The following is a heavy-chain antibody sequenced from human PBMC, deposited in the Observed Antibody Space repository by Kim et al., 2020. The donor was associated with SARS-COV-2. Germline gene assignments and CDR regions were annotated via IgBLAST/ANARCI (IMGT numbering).Heavy chain of an antibody. CDR1: GGSISSSSYY. J-gene: IGHJ6*02. Sequence: SETLSLTCTVSGGSISSSSYYWGWIRQPPGKGLEWIGSIYYSGSTYYNPSLKSRVTISVDTSKNQFSLKLSSVTAADTAVYYCASLDNWNDGWYGMDVWGQGTTVTVSS. CDR3: ASLDNWNDGWYGMDV. D-gene: IGHD1-20*01. CDR2: IYYSGST. V-gene: IGHV4-39*01.